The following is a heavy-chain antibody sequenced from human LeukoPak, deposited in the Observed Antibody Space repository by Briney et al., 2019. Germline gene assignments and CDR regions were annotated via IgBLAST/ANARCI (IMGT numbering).Heavy chain of an antibody. V-gene: IGHV7-4-1*02. CDR3: ARDGIRYDSSGYRPWGAFDI. CDR2: INTNTGNP. CDR1: GYTFTSYA. J-gene: IGHJ3*02. D-gene: IGHD3-22*01. Sequence: ASVKVSCKASGYTFTSYAMNWVRQAPGQGLEWMGWINTNTGNPTYAQGFTGRFVFSLDTSVSTAYLQISSLKAEDTAVYYCARDGIRYDSSGYRPWGAFDIWGQGTMVTVSS.